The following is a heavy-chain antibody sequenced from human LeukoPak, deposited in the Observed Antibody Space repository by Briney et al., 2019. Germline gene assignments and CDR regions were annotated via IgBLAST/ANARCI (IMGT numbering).Heavy chain of an antibody. Sequence: GGPLRLSCAASGFTFSTYSMNWVRQAPGKGLEWVSYISSGGSTTHDADSVKGRFTISRDNAKNSLYLQMNSLRAEDTAVYYCARDPAGAGIYYDYWGQGTLVTVSS. CDR1: GFTFSTYS. CDR3: ARDPAGAGIYYDY. V-gene: IGHV3-48*01. D-gene: IGHD6-19*01. CDR2: ISSGGSTT. J-gene: IGHJ4*02.